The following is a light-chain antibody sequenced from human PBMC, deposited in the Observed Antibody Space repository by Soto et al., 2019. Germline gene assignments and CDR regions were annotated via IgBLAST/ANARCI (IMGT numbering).Light chain of an antibody. CDR3: HQLYTYASA. Sequence: DIQLTQSPSFLSASVGDRVTITCRASQNINSYLAWYQQKPGKAPKLLIYGASTLQSGVPSGFRGSGSGTQITVTLIILQPDDVATYFSHQLYTYASAFARGTRLEVK. CDR1: QNINSY. V-gene: IGKV1-9*01. J-gene: IGKJ5*01. CDR2: GAS.